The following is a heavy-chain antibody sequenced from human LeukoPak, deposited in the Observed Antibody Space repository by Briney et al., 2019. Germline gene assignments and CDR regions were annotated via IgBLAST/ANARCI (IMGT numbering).Heavy chain of an antibody. CDR2: ISGSGVSA. CDR1: GFTFSGYV. J-gene: IGHJ4*02. Sequence: GGSLRLSCVASGFTFSGYVMSWVRQAPGKGLEWVSGISGSGVSAYYGDSVKGRFTTTRDNSKNTLYLQMNSLRAEDTAVYYCAKQRSGSSGWFPFDYWGQGTLVTVSS. D-gene: IGHD6-19*01. V-gene: IGHV3-23*01. CDR3: AKQRSGSSGWFPFDY.